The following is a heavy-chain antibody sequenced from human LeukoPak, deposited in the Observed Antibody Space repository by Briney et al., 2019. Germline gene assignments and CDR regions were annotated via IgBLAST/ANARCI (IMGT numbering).Heavy chain of an antibody. D-gene: IGHD2-15*01. J-gene: IGHJ4*02. V-gene: IGHV3-23*01. CDR3: AKAKGPYCSGGSCLAPFDY. CDR2: ISGSDGTT. CDR1: AFTFSSYW. Sequence: PGGSLRLSCAASAFTFSSYWMSWVRQAPGKGLEWVSGISGSDGTTYYAVSVKGRFTISRDNSKNTMYVQMNSLRAEDTAVYYCAKAKGPYCSGGSCLAPFDYWGQGTLVTVSS.